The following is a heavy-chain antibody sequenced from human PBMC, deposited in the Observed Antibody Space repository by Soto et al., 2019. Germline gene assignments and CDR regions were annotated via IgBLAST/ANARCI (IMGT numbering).Heavy chain of an antibody. Sequence: EVQLVESGGGLVQPGGSLRLSCAASGFTFSNYWMHWVRQAPGKGLVWVSRIKSDGSNPIYADSVRGRFTISRDNAKNMLYLQMNSXXXXXXXXXYCARDRDLSPWGQGTLVX. CDR1: GFTFSNYW. CDR3: ARDRDLSP. CDR2: IKSDGSNP. J-gene: IGHJ5*02. V-gene: IGHV3-74*01. D-gene: IGHD3-10*01.